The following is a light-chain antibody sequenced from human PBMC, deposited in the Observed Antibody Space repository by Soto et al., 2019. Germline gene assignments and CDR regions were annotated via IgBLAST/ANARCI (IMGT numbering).Light chain of an antibody. CDR2: GNS. CDR1: SSNIGAGYD. Sequence: QSVLTQPPSVSGAPGQRVTISCTGSSSNIGAGYDVQWSQQLPGAAPKLLIFGNSNRPSGVPDRFSGSRSGTSASLAITGLQAEDEADYFCQSYDISLSVSVIFGGGTKVTVL. V-gene: IGLV1-40*01. J-gene: IGLJ2*01. CDR3: QSYDISLSVSVI.